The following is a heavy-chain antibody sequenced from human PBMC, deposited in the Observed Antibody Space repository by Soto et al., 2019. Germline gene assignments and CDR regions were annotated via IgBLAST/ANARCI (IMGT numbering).Heavy chain of an antibody. Sequence: SETLSLTCSVSGGSVSDKTYYWSWIRQPPGKRLEWIGYVYYSGTTNYNPSLKSRVTISVDLSKNRFSLRLSSVTTADTALYYCARAKVLITPNWFDPCGQGTLVTVSS. CDR2: VYYSGTT. J-gene: IGHJ5*02. CDR1: GGSVSDKTYY. D-gene: IGHD3-22*01. CDR3: ARAKVLITPNWFDP. V-gene: IGHV4-61*01.